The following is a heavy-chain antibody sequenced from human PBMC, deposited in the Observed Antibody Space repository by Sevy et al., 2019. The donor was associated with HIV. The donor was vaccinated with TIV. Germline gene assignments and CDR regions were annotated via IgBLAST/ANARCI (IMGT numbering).Heavy chain of an antibody. Sequence: SETLSLTCTVSGGSISSSSQFWAWIRQSPGKGLEWIGNVYNSGTTEYNPSLKSRITISLDTSKNKFSLKLTSVTAADTAVYYCARQLSYYDSLTGSQRGYWLDTWGHGNLVTVSS. CDR3: ARQLSYYDSLTGSQRGYWLDT. CDR1: GGSISSSSQF. J-gene: IGHJ5*01. D-gene: IGHD3-9*01. CDR2: VYNSGTT. V-gene: IGHV4-39*01.